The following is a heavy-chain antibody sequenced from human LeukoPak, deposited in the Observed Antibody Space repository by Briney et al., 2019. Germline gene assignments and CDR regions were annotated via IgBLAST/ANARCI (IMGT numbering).Heavy chain of an antibody. CDR1: GGSISSSNW. Sequence: SEPLSLTCAVSGGSISSSNWWSWVRQPPGKGLEWIGEIYHSGSTNYNPSLKSRVTISVDKSKNQFSLKLSSVTAADTAVYYCARSADIVVVVAATPAPFDPWGQGTLVTVSS. J-gene: IGHJ5*02. CDR3: ARSADIVVVVAATPAPFDP. V-gene: IGHV4-4*02. CDR2: IYHSGST. D-gene: IGHD2-15*01.